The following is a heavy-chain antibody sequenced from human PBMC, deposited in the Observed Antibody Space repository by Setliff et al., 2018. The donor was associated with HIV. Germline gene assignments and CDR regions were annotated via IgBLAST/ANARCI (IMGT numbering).Heavy chain of an antibody. CDR2: IYHSGST. J-gene: IGHJ3*02. CDR1: GGSISSRSW. D-gene: IGHD3-3*01. V-gene: IGHV4-4*02. CDR3: ARAPGEAYNFWSDYKVAGAFDI. Sequence: SETLSLTCTVSGGSISSRSWWSWVRQPPGKGLEWIGEIYHSGSTNYNPSLKSRVTISVDKSTNQVSLKLNSVTAADTAVYYCARAPGEAYNFWSDYKVAGAFDIWGQGTMVTVSS.